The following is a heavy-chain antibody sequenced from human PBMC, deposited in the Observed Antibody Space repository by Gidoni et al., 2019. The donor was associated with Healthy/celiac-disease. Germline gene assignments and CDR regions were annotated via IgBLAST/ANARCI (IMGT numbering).Heavy chain of an antibody. D-gene: IGHD2-21*01. CDR1: GGSVSSGSYY. CDR2: IYDSGST. CDR3: ARGGGVVEIVDY. V-gene: IGHV4-61*01. J-gene: IGHJ4*02. Sequence: QVQLQESGPGLVKPSETLSLTCTVSGGSVSSGSYYWSWIRQPPGKGLEWIGYIYDSGSTNYNPSLKSRVTISVDTSKNQFSLKLSSVTAADTAVYYCARGGGVVEIVDYWGQGTLVTVSS.